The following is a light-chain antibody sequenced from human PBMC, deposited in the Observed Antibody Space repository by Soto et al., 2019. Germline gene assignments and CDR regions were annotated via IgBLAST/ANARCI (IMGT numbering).Light chain of an antibody. CDR2: GAS. V-gene: IGKV3D-20*02. Sequence: EIVLIQSPGTLSLSPGGRATLFCRASQSLSSNYLAWYQQKPGQAPRLLIYGASSRATGIPDRFSGSGSGTDFTLTINSLEPEDSAVYYCQQRSNWPSITFGQGTRLEIK. CDR1: QSLSSNY. CDR3: QQRSNWPSIT. J-gene: IGKJ5*01.